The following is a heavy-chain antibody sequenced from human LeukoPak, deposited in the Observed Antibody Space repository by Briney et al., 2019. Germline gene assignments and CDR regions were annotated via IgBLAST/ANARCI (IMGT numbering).Heavy chain of an antibody. CDR2: IKQDGGDK. D-gene: IGHD3-10*01. J-gene: IGHJ4*02. CDR1: GFTFSSYW. CDR3: ARGRGDY. Sequence: GGSLRLSCAASGFTFSSYWMTWVRQAPGKGLEWGANIKQDGGDKYYVDSVKGRFTISRATATTSLYLQMNSLRAEDTAVYYCARGRGDYWGQGTLVTVSS. V-gene: IGHV3-7*01.